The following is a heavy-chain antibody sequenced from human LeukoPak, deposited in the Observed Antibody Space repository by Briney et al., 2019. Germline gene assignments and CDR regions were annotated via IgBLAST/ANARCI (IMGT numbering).Heavy chain of an antibody. CDR2: INHSGST. Sequence: SETLSLTCAVYGGSFSGYYWSWIRQPPGKGLEWIGEINHSGSTNYNPSLKSRVTISVDTSKNQFSLKLSSVTAADTAVYYCARRGSTKFDYWGQGTLVTVSS. J-gene: IGHJ4*02. CDR3: ARRGSTKFDY. V-gene: IGHV4-34*01. CDR1: GGSFSGYY.